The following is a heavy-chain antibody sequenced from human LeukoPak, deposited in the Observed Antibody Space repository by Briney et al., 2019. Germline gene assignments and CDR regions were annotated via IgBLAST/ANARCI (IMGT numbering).Heavy chain of an antibody. CDR3: ARRRATAKWYFDL. CDR2: IYYSGST. CDR1: GGSISSYY. V-gene: IGHV4-59*12. D-gene: IGHD1-26*01. Sequence: SETLSLTCTVSGGSISSYYWSWIRQPPGKGLEWIGYIYYSGSTNYNPSLKSRVTISVDTSKNQFSLKLSSVTAADTAVYYCARRRATAKWYFDLWGRGTLVTVSS. J-gene: IGHJ2*01.